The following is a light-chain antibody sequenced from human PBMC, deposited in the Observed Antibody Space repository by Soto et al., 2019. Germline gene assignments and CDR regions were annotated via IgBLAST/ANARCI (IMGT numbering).Light chain of an antibody. CDR2: GAS. CDR1: QRVTNSY. Sequence: EIVLSQSPDTLSLSPGERATLSCRASQRVTNSYLAWYQQKPGQAPRLLIFGASSRATGIPDRFSGSGSGTDFTHTISSLEPEDFALYFCHQYGTSPRTFGPGTKVEF. CDR3: HQYGTSPRT. J-gene: IGKJ1*01. V-gene: IGKV3-20*01.